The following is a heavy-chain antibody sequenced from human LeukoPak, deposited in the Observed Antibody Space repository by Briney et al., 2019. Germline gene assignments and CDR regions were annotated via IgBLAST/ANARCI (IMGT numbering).Heavy chain of an antibody. J-gene: IGHJ3*02. Sequence: QPGRSLRLSCAASGFTFSSYAIHWVRQAPGKGLEWVAVISYDGSGKYYADSVKGRFAISRDNAKNSLSLQMNSLRAEDTAIYYCARDRRVGATWSVGAFDIWGQGTTVTVSS. V-gene: IGHV3-30*03. D-gene: IGHD1-26*01. CDR2: ISYDGSGK. CDR1: GFTFSSYA. CDR3: ARDRRVGATWSVGAFDI.